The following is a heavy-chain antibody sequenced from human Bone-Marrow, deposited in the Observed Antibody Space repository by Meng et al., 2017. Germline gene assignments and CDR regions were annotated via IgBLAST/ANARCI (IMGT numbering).Heavy chain of an antibody. D-gene: IGHD3-10*01. CDR3: ARDFGFGGGYYGMDV. V-gene: IGHV4-61*01. CDR2: IYNSGST. CDR1: GGSVSSGSYY. J-gene: IGHJ6*02. Sequence: SETLSLTCTVSGGSVSSGSYYWSWIRQPPGKGLEWIGCIYNSGSTNYNPSLKSRVTISVDTSKNQFSLKLSSVTAADTAVYYCARDFGFGGGYYGMDVWGQGTMVTVSS.